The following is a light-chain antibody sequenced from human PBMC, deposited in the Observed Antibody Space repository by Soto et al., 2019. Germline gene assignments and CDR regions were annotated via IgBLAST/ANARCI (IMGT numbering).Light chain of an antibody. J-gene: IGLJ3*02. V-gene: IGLV2-8*01. CDR2: EVT. CDR1: SSDVGGYDY. CDR3: QSYDSSLRLAV. Sequence: QSALTQPPSASGSPGQSVTISCTGTSSDVGGYDYVSWYQQHPGKAPKLMIYEVTIRPSGVSDRFSGSKSGNTASLTVSGLQAEDEADYYCQSYDSSLRLAVFGGGTKLTVL.